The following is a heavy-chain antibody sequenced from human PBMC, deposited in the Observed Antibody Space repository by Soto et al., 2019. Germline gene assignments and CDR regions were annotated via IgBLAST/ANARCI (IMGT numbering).Heavy chain of an antibody. V-gene: IGHV3-53*01. D-gene: IGHD1-1*01. CDR3: AGAYSYNYAFDY. CDR1: GFTVKGNY. CDR2: IFSAGMT. Sequence: LRLSCAPSGFTVKGNYVGWARQASGRGMEWVSIIFSAGMTYYTDSVKGRFTISKDISKNTLSLQMNSLRADDTAVYFCAGAYSYNYAFDYWGLGTPVTVSS. J-gene: IGHJ4*02.